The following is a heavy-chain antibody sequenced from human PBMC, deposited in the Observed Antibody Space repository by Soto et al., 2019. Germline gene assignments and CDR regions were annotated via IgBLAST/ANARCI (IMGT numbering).Heavy chain of an antibody. D-gene: IGHD4-17*01. J-gene: IGHJ6*02. V-gene: IGHV3-30*18. CDR2: ISYDGTNK. CDR1: GFTFSTYG. CDR3: AKDLQSYGDYDYYCYGMDV. Sequence: GSLRLSCAASGFTFSTYGMHWVRQTPGKGLEWVAVISYDGTNKFYSDSVKGRFTISRDNFKNTLTLQMNSLRADDTAVCSCAKDLQSYGDYDYYCYGMDVWGLGTRV.